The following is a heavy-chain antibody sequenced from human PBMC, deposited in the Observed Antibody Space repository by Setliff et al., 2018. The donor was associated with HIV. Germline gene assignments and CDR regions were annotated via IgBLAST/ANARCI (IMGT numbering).Heavy chain of an antibody. CDR2: ISWDSGRT. CDR1: GFNFNDYS. J-gene: IGHJ4*02. V-gene: IGHV3-43D*03. D-gene: IGHD3-9*01. Sequence: GGSLRLSCVASGFNFNDYSMHWVRQTPGKTLEWVSLISWDSGRTDYAVSVRCRFTISRDNSKNSLYLQMQSLRPEDTALYYCAKGTMNHDFLTGYSPFDSWGQGTQVTLSS. CDR3: AKGTMNHDFLTGYSPFDS.